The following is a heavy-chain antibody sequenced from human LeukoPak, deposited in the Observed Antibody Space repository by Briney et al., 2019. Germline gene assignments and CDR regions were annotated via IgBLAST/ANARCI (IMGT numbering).Heavy chain of an antibody. Sequence: SETLSLTCSVSGVPISGYYWSWIRQPPGKGLEWIGYIRYSGNTDYNPSLKSRVTISIDTSKNQFSLNLSSVTAADTAVYYCARAPTLYYFDYWGQGTLVTVSS. CDR1: GVPISGYY. CDR3: ARAPTLYYFDY. J-gene: IGHJ4*02. CDR2: IRYSGNT. V-gene: IGHV4-59*01.